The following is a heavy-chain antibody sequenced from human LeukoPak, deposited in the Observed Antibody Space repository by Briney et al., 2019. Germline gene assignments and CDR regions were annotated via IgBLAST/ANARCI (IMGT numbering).Heavy chain of an antibody. D-gene: IGHD3-22*01. CDR2: INHSGTT. J-gene: IGHJ4*02. CDR1: GGSFSGYY. V-gene: IGHV4-34*01. Sequence: SETLSLTCAVYGGSFSGYYWSWIRQPPGKWLKWIGEINHSGTTNYNPSLKSRVTISLDTSKSQFSLMLSSVTAADTAVYYCARGKYDSGGYYLDYWGQGTLVTVSS. CDR3: ARGKYDSGGYYLDY.